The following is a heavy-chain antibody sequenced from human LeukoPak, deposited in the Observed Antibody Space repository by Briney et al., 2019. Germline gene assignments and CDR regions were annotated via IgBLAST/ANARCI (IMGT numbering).Heavy chain of an antibody. V-gene: IGHV1-69*05. CDR2: IIPIFGTA. CDR3: AAATPSKEPIAAAGTGDY. CDR1: GGTFSSYA. J-gene: IGHJ4*02. Sequence: SVKVSCKASGGTFSSYAISWVRQAPGQGLEWMGGIIPIFGTANYAQKFQGRVTITTDESTSTAYMELSSLRSEDTAVYYCAAATPSKEPIAAAGTGDYWGQGTLVTVSS. D-gene: IGHD6-13*01.